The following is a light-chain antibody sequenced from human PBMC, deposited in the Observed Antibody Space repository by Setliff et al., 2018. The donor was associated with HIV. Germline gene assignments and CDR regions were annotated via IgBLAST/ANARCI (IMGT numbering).Light chain of an antibody. V-gene: IGLV2-23*02. J-gene: IGLJ1*01. CDR1: SSDVGIYNL. Sequence: PASVSGSPGQSIAISCTGTSSDVGIYNLVSWYQHHPGKAPKLIIYEVNKRPSGVSNRFSGSKSGNTASLTISGLQPEDETDYYCCSYTTYSTYVFGTGTKGTVL. CDR3: CSYTTYSTYV. CDR2: EVN.